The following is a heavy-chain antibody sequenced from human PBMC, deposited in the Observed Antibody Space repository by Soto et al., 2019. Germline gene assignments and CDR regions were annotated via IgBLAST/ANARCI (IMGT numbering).Heavy chain of an antibody. V-gene: IGHV5-51*01. Sequence: GESLKISCNGSGYSFTSYWIGWVLQMPGEGLEWMGIIYAGDSDTRYSPSFQGQVTISADKSISTAYLQWSSLKASDTAMYYCARRSDSSGFDVWGQGTTVTVSS. CDR1: GYSFTSYW. CDR3: ARRSDSSGFDV. J-gene: IGHJ6*02. D-gene: IGHD3-22*01. CDR2: IYAGDSDT.